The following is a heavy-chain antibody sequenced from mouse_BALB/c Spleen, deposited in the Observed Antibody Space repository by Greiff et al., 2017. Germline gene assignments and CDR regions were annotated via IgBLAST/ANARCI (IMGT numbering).Heavy chain of an antibody. Sequence: QVQLQQPGAELVKPGASVKMSCKASGYTFTSYWMHWVKQRPGQGLEWIGVIDPSDSYTSYNQKLKGKATLTVDTSSSTAYMQLSSLTSEDSAVYYCTRRGNAMDYWGQGTSVTVSS. J-gene: IGHJ4*01. CDR2: IDPSDSYT. CDR3: TRRGNAMDY. V-gene: IGHV1S127*01. CDR1: GYTFTSYW.